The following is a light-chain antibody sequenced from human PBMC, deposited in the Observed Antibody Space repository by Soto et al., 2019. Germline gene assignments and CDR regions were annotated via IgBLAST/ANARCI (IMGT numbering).Light chain of an antibody. J-gene: IGLJ2*01. V-gene: IGLV1-40*01. CDR3: QSYDSSLSGVV. CDR2: GNI. CDR1: SSNIGAHYD. Sequence: QSVLTQPPSVSGAPGQRVTISCTGSSSNIGAHYDVHWYQQLPGTAPKLLIYGNINRPSGVPDRFSGSKSGTSASLAITGLQAEDEADYYCQSYDSSLSGVVFGGGTKVTVL.